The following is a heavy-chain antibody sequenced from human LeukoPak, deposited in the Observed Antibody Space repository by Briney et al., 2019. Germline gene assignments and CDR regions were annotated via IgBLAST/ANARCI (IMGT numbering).Heavy chain of an antibody. CDR1: GFTFSSYW. Sequence: GGSLRLSCAASGFTFSSYWMHWVRQAPGKGLVWVSRITSDGSTTSYADSVRGRFTISRDNAKSTLYLQMNSLRVEDTAVYYCARGNSHAFDIWGQGTMVTVSS. V-gene: IGHV3-74*01. CDR2: ITSDGSTT. CDR3: ARGNSHAFDI. D-gene: IGHD3-10*01. J-gene: IGHJ3*02.